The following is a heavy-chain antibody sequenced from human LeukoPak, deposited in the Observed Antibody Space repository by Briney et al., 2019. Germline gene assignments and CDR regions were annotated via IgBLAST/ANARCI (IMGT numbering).Heavy chain of an antibody. CDR3: ARALQNNGLRYYYYYYGMDV. J-gene: IGHJ6*02. CDR1: GYTFTSYD. CDR2: MNPNSGNT. Sequence: GASVKVSCKASGYTFTSYDINWVRQATGQGLEWMGWMNPNSGNTGYAQKFQGRVTMTRNTSISTAYMELSSLRTEDTAVYYCARALQNNGLRYYYYYYGMDVWGQGTTVTVSS. V-gene: IGHV1-8*01. D-gene: IGHD3/OR15-3a*01.